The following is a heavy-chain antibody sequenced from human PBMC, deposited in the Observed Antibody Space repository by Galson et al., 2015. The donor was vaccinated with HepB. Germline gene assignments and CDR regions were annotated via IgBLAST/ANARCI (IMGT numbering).Heavy chain of an antibody. CDR2: TYYRSKWYY. D-gene: IGHD3-22*01. J-gene: IGHJ5*02. V-gene: IGHV6-1*01. CDR1: GDSVSSNSAA. Sequence: CAISGDSVSSNSAAWNWIRQSPSRGLEWLGRTYYRSKWYYDYAVSVRSRITINPDISRNRFSLQLYSVTPEDTAVYYCARNVYYGTRGYYYKPGWVDPWGQGTLVTVSS. CDR3: ARNVYYGTRGYYYKPGWVDP.